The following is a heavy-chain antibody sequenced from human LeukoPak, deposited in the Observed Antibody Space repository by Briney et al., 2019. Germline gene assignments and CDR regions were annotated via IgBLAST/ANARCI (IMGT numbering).Heavy chain of an antibody. CDR2: IYPGDSDT. D-gene: IGHD4-11*01. CDR1: GYSFSSYW. CDR3: ARAPTSVSNPYYFDY. Sequence: GESLKTSCKASGYSFSSYWIGWGRQMPGKGLEWMGIIYPGDSDTRYSPSFQGQVTISADKPITTGYLQWSSLKASDTAMYYCARAPTSVSNPYYFDYWGQGALVTVSS. V-gene: IGHV5-51*01. J-gene: IGHJ4*02.